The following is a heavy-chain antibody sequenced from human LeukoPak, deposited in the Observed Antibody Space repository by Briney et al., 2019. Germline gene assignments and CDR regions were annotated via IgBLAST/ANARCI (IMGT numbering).Heavy chain of an antibody. CDR2: ISWNSGSI. D-gene: IGHD4-17*01. Sequence: PGRSLRLSCAASGFTFDDYAMHWVRQAPGKGLEWVSGISWNSGSIGYADSVKGRFTISRDNAKNSLYLQMNSLRVEDTALYYCAKASGFTVTPGYFDYWGQGTLVTVSS. CDR3: AKASGFTVTPGYFDY. J-gene: IGHJ4*02. V-gene: IGHV3-9*01. CDR1: GFTFDDYA.